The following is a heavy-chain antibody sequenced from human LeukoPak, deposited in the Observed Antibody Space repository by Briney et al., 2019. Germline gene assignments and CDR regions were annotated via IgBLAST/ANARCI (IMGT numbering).Heavy chain of an antibody. D-gene: IGHD3-22*01. CDR3: ARRAGDYSHPYDY. CDR2: IYSGGNT. V-gene: IGHV3-53*01. J-gene: IGHJ4*02. Sequence: GGSLRLFCAASGLTVSSNCMSWVRQAPGKGLEWVSFIYSGGNTYYADSVKGRFTISRDNSKNTVHLQMNSLRAEGTAMYYCARRAGDYSHPYDYWGQGTLVTVSS. CDR1: GLTVSSNC.